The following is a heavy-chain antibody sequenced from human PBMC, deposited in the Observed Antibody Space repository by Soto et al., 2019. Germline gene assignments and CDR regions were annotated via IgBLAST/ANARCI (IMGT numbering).Heavy chain of an antibody. CDR2: IDPSDSDA. J-gene: IGHJ6*02. CDR1: GYSFTSYW. Sequence: GESLKISCKGSGYSFTSYWISWVRQLPGKGLEWLGRIDPSDSDANYSPSFQGHVTISADKSISTAYLQWSSLKASDTAMYYCARTDFWTGYKASDVWGQGTTVTVSS. V-gene: IGHV5-10-1*01. CDR3: ARTDFWTGYKASDV. D-gene: IGHD3-3*01.